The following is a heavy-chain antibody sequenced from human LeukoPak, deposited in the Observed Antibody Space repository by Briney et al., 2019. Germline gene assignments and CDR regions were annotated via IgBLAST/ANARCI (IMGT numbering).Heavy chain of an antibody. J-gene: IGHJ4*02. V-gene: IGHV3-21*04. CDR1: GFTFSSYS. D-gene: IGHD3-22*01. CDR3: AKSTSYYYDRSDPYYFDY. Sequence: GGSLRLSCAASGFTFSSYSMNWVRQAPGKGLEWVSSISSSSSYIYYADSVKGRFTISRDNAKNSLYLQMNSLRAEDTAIYYCAKSTSYYYDRSDPYYFDYWGQGTLVTVSS. CDR2: ISSSSSYI.